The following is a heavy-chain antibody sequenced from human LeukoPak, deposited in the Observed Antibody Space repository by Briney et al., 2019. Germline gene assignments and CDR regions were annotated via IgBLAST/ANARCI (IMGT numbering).Heavy chain of an antibody. CDR2: ISFDGTNK. Sequence: PGGSLRLSCAASGFTFRSYTMHWVRQAPGKGLEWVAVISFDGTNKYYADSVKGRFTISRDNSKNTLYLQMNSLRPEDTAVYYCARAPTPMTTVSTLGYWGQGTLVTVSS. V-gene: IGHV3-30-3*01. CDR1: GFTFRSYT. D-gene: IGHD4-17*01. J-gene: IGHJ4*02. CDR3: ARAPTPMTTVSTLGY.